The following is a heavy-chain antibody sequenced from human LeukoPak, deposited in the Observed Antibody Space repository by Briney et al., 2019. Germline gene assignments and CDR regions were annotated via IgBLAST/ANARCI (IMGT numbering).Heavy chain of an antibody. CDR2: IYHSEST. D-gene: IGHD1-26*01. Sequence: SETLSLTCTVSGGSISSSSYYWGWIRQPPGKGLEWIGSIYHSESTYYNPSLKSRVTISIDTSKNQFSLKLSSVTAADTAIYFCARGKSRGSHIDHWGQGTLVTVSS. CDR3: ARGKSRGSHIDH. CDR1: GGSISSSSYY. J-gene: IGHJ4*02. V-gene: IGHV4-39*07.